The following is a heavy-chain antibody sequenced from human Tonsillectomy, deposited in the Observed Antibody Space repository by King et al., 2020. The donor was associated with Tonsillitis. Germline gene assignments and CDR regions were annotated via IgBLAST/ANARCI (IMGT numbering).Heavy chain of an antibody. CDR3: ARDRGSAFDI. D-gene: IGHD6-25*01. CDR1: GYTFTGYY. V-gene: IGHV1-2*02. Sequence: VQLVESGAEVKKPGASVTVSCTASGYTFTGYYMHWVRQAPGQGLEWMGWINPNSGGTNYAQQFQGRVTMTRDTSISTAYMELSRLRSDDTAVYYCARDRGSAFDIWGQGTMVTVSS. CDR2: INPNSGGT. J-gene: IGHJ3*02.